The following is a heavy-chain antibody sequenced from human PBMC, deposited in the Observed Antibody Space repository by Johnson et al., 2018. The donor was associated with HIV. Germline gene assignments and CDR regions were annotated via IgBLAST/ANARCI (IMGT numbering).Heavy chain of an antibody. J-gene: IGHJ3*01. CDR3: ARKQWLEIPSDAFDV. CDR1: GFIFSDYY. D-gene: IGHD6-19*01. V-gene: IGHV3-30*02. CDR2: IRYDGSNK. Sequence: QVQLVESGGGLVKPGGSLRLSCAASGFIFSDYYMSWIRQAPGKGLEWVAFIRYDGSNKYYADSVKGRFTISRDNSKNTLYLQMNSLRAEDTAVYYCARKQWLEIPSDAFDVWGQWTMVTVSS.